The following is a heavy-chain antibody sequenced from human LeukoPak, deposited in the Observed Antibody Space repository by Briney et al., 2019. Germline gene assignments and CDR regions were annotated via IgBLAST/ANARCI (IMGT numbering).Heavy chain of an antibody. CDR2: ISGSGGST. V-gene: IGHV3-23*01. Sequence: PGGSLRLSCAASGFTFSSYAMSWVRQAPGKGLEWVSAISGSGGSTYYADSVKGRFTISRDNSKDTLYLQMNSLRAEDTAVYYCAKDMEVGTTAFDYWGQGTLVTVSS. D-gene: IGHD4-11*01. CDR1: GFTFSSYA. J-gene: IGHJ4*02. CDR3: AKDMEVGTTAFDY.